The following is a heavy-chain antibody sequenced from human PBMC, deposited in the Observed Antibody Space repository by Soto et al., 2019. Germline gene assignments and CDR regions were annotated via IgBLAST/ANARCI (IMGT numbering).Heavy chain of an antibody. V-gene: IGHV1-69*13. D-gene: IGHD2-2*01. CDR1: GGTSSSYA. CDR2: IIPIFGTG. J-gene: IGHJ6*02. Sequence: RASVKVSCKASGGTSSSYAISWVRQAPGRGLEWMGGIIPIFGTGNYAQKFQGRVTITADESTSTAYMELSSLRSEDTAVYYCARALIKDIVVASAYYSYGMDVWGQGTTVTVSS. CDR3: ARALIKDIVVASAYYSYGMDV.